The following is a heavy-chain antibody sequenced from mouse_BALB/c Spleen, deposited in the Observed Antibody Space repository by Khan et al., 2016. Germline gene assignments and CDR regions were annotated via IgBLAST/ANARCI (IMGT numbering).Heavy chain of an antibody. J-gene: IGHJ3*01. CDR2: IYPGSGST. D-gene: IGHD1-1*01. V-gene: IGHV1-54*01. CDR3: ASQYGSSYVGFAY. Sequence: QVQLKQSGADLVRPGTSVKVSCKASGYAFTNVLIDWIKQRPGQGLDWIGVIYPGSGSTNYNEKFKGKATLTADKSSSTAYMQLSSLTSDDSAVYFCASQYGSSYVGFAYWGQGTLVTVSA. CDR1: GYAFTNVL.